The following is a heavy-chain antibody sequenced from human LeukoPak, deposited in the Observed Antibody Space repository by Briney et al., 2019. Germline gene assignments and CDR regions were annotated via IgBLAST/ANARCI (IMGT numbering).Heavy chain of an antibody. CDR1: GFTFSSYG. CDR2: IWYDGSNK. V-gene: IGHV3-33*08. J-gene: IGHJ4*02. CDR3: ARDGSCFLGGSCYYFLDY. Sequence: PGGSLRLSCAASGFTFSSYGMHWVRQAPGKGLEWVAVIWYDGSNKYYADSVKGRFTISRDNSKNTLYLQMNSLRAEDTAVYYCARDGSCFLGGSCYYFLDYWGQGTLVTVSS. D-gene: IGHD2-15*01.